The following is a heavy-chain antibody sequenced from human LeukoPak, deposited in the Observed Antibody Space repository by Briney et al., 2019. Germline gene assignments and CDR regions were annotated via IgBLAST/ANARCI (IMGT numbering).Heavy chain of an antibody. CDR2: IYSGGNT. CDR1: GFTVSSNY. V-gene: IGHV3-53*01. Sequence: GGSLRLSCAASGFTVSSNYMSWVRQAPGKGLEWVSVIYSGGNTYYADSVKGRFTISRDNSKNTLYLQMNSLRAEDTAVYYCAKTGGTNYYYYGMDVWGQGTTVTVSS. CDR3: AKTGGTNYYYYGMDV. D-gene: IGHD1-1*01. J-gene: IGHJ6*02.